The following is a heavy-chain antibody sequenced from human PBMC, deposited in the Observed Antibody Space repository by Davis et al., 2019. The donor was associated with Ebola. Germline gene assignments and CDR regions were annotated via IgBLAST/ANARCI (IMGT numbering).Heavy chain of an antibody. D-gene: IGHD6-6*01. V-gene: IGHV1-2*04. CDR3: ARDQRMAARPPPGY. CDR2: INPNSGGT. CDR1: GYTFTGYY. Sequence: AASVKVSCKASGYTFTGYYMHWVRQAPGQGLEWMGWINPNSGGTNYAQKFQGWVTMTRDTSTSTAYMELRSLRSDDTAVYYCARDQRMAARPPPGYWGQGTLVTVSS. J-gene: IGHJ4*02.